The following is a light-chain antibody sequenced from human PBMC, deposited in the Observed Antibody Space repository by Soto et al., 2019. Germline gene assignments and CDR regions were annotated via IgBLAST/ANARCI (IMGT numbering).Light chain of an antibody. CDR3: QSYDSSLSAWV. V-gene: IGLV1-40*01. CDR2: ANS. J-gene: IGLJ3*02. Sequence: QPVLTQPPSVSGAPGQRVTISCTESSSNIGAGYDVHWYQQLPGTAPKLLIYANSNRPSGVPDRSSGSKSGTSASLAITGLQAEDEADYYCQSYDSSLSAWVFGGGTKLTVL. CDR1: SSNIGAGYD.